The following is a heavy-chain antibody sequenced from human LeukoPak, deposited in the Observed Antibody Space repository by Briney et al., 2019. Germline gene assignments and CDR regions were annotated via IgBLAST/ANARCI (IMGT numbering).Heavy chain of an antibody. CDR1: GYTFTGYY. D-gene: IGHD5-24*01. V-gene: IGHV1-2*04. J-gene: IGHJ6*02. CDR2: INPNSGGA. Sequence: GASVKVSCKASGYTFTGYYMHWVRQAPGQGLEWMGWINPNSGGANYAQKFQGWFTMTRDTSISTAYMELSRLRSDDTAVYYCARVLGPRGYGMDVWGQGTTVTVSS. CDR3: ARVLGPRGYGMDV.